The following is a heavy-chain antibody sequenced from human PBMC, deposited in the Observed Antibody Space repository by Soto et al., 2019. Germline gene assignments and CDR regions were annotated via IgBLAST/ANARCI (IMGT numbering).Heavy chain of an antibody. V-gene: IGHV4-39*07. J-gene: IGHJ4*02. D-gene: IGHD6-19*01. Sequence: SETLSLTCTVSGGSISSSSYYWGWIRQPPGKGLEWIGSIYYSGSTYYNPSLKSRVTISVDTSKNQFSLKLSSVTAADTAVYYCARDWAGSSGWYDYWGQGTLVTVSS. CDR2: IYYSGST. CDR1: GGSISSSSYY. CDR3: ARDWAGSSGWYDY.